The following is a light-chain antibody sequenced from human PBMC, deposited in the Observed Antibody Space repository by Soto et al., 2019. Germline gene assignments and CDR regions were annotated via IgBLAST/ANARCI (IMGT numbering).Light chain of an antibody. J-gene: IGKJ2*01. CDR1: QGVCSDV. V-gene: IGKV3-20*01. CDR2: LAS. CDR3: QQYGSTPFT. Sequence: EIVLTQSPGTLSLSPGERSALSCRASQGVCSDVLAGYQQRPGQGPRLLIFLASSRSTGIPDRISGSGSGTDFTLTSSRQEPEDFAVYYCQQYGSTPFTFGQATKLEIK.